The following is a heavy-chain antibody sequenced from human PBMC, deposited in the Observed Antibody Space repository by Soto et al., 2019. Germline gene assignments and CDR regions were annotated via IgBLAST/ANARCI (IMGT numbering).Heavy chain of an antibody. CDR1: GFSLTSNGLA. CDR2: ICWDDEK. Sequence: VSGPSCEPTPTLTLTCSFSGFSLTSNGLAVGWIRQPPGKALEWLALICWDDEKHYNPSLESRLTITKDTSTNQVVLTMTNMDPVDTATYYCAHKPVNRPNWFDPWGQGTLVTSPQ. CDR3: AHKPVNRPNWFDP. J-gene: IGHJ5*02. V-gene: IGHV2-5*02.